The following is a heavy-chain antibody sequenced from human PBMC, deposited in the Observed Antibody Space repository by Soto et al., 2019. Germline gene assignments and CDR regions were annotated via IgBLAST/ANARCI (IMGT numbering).Heavy chain of an antibody. V-gene: IGHV4-30-2*01. CDR1: GGSISSGDYS. Sequence: QLQLQESGSGLVKPSQTLSLTCAVSGGSISSGDYSWSWIRQPPGKGLEWIGYIYHSGSTSYNPSLKRRVTISIDRSKNQFSLKLSSVTAADTAVYYCARDFDYWGQGTLVTVSS. CDR3: ARDFDY. CDR2: IYHSGST. J-gene: IGHJ4*02.